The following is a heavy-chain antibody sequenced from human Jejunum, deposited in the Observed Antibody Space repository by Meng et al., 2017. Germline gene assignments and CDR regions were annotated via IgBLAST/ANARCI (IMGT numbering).Heavy chain of an antibody. CDR2: IYYSGST. J-gene: IGHJ2*01. D-gene: IGHD1-1*01. Sequence: SCSVLVTPSQTLSLTCTGSGASMSSGNYYWTWIRQHPGKGLEWIGYIYYSGSTYYNPSLQSLVTISIDMSENQFSLKLTSVTAADTAVYYCARVNWTSSYWYFDLWGRGTLVTVSS. CDR3: ARVNWTSSYWYFDL. V-gene: IGHV4-31*01. CDR1: GASMSSGNYY.